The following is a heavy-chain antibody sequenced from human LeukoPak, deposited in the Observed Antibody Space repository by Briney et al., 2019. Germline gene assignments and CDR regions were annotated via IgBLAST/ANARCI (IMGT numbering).Heavy chain of an antibody. J-gene: IGHJ4*02. CDR1: GGTFTSYA. CDR3: ARGRSGSPYYFDY. V-gene: IGHV1-69*05. CDR2: IIPMFGTA. D-gene: IGHD3-3*01. Sequence: GSSVKVSCKASGGTFTSYAISWVRQAPGQGQGWMGGIIPMFGTANYAQKYQGRVTITTDESTSTAYMELSRLRSEDTAVYYCARGRSGSPYYFDYWGQGTQVTVSS.